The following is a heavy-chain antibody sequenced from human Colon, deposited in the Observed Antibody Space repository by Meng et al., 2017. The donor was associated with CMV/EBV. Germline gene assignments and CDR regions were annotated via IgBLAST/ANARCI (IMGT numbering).Heavy chain of an antibody. CDR3: AIVDHSNPIDY. V-gene: IGHV1-2*02. CDR1: GYTFTGYF. CDR2: VNPNSGGT. Sequence: ASVKVSCKASGYTFTGYFIHWIRQAPGQGLEWMGWVNPNSGGTNYAQKLQGRVTLTTDTSTSTAYMELRSLRSGDTAVYYCAIVDHSNPIDYWGQGTLVTVSS. J-gene: IGHJ4*02. D-gene: IGHD4-11*01.